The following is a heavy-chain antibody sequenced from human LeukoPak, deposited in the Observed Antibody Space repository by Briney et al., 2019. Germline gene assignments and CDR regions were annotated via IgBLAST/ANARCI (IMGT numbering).Heavy chain of an antibody. CDR2: ISGSSYYI. V-gene: IGHV3-21*01. J-gene: IGHJ5*01. D-gene: IGHD2/OR15-2a*01. Sequence: PGGSLRLSCAASGFTFSSYSMNWVRQAPGKGLEWVSSISGSSYYIYYADSVKGRFTISRDNAKNSLYLQMNSLRAEDTAVYYCATYSTKNAREFESWGQGTLVTVSS. CDR3: ATYSTKNAREFES. CDR1: GFTFSSYS.